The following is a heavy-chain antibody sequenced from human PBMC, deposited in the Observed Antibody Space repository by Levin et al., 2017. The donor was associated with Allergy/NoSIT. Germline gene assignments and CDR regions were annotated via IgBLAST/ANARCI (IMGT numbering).Heavy chain of an antibody. J-gene: IGHJ4*02. CDR3: AKDDGTAYYSFDS. Sequence: GGSLRLSCAASGFTFSTYAMNWVRQAPGQGLEGVSSVSDGGDYTFYADSVKGRFTISRDNSKNTLYLQMNSLRAEDTALYYCAKDDGTAYYSFDSWGQGTLVTVSS. D-gene: IGHD1-26*01. CDR2: VSDGGDYT. V-gene: IGHV3-23*01. CDR1: GFTFSTYA.